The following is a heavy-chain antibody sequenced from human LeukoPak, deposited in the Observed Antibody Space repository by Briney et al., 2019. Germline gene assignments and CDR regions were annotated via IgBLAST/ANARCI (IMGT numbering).Heavy chain of an antibody. J-gene: IGHJ6*04. D-gene: IGHD3-3*02. CDR1: GFTFSSYW. CDR2: IKQDGSEK. CDR3: ASALIQSPMDV. V-gene: IGHV3-7*01. Sequence: GGSLRLSCAASGFTFSSYWMSWVRQAPGKGLEWVANIKQDGSEKYYMDSVKGRFTISRDNAKNSLYLQMNSLRAEDTAVYYCASALIQSPMDVWGKGTTVTVSS.